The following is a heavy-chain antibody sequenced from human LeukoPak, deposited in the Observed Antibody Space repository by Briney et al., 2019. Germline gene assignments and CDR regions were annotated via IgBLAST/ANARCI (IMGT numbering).Heavy chain of an antibody. CDR1: GGSFSGYY. D-gene: IGHD2-21*02. Sequence: SETLSLTCAVYGGSFSGYYWSWVRQPPGKGLEWIGDINHSGSTNYNPALKSRVTISVDTSKNQFSLKLSSVTAADTAVYYCAAVAYGGGDCYSMDYWGQGTLVTVSS. J-gene: IGHJ4*02. V-gene: IGHV4-34*01. CDR3: AAVAYGGGDCYSMDY. CDR2: INHSGST.